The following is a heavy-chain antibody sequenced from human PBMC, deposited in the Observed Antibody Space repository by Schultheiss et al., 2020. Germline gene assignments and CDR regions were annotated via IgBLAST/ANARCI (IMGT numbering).Heavy chain of an antibody. D-gene: IGHD1-26*01. V-gene: IGHV3-11*01. CDR1: GFTFSYYY. Sequence: GESVKISCAASGFTFSYYYMNWLRQAPGKGLEWIAYISDSGDTIHYADSVKGRFTISRDNAKSSLFLQMLSLRADDTAVYYCATKWELNYWGQGALVTVSS. CDR3: ATKWELNY. CDR2: ISDSGDTI. J-gene: IGHJ4*02.